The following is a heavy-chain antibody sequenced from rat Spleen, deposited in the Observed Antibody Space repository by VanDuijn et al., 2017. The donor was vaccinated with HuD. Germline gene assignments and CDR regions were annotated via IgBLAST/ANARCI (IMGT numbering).Heavy chain of an antibody. J-gene: IGHJ1*01. CDR1: GHSISSSYR. D-gene: IGHD1-11*01. CDR2: VNSAGST. CDR3: ARYANYGGSLYWHFDF. V-gene: IGHV3-3*01. Sequence: EVQLQESGPGLVKPSQSLSLTCSVTGHSISSSYRWNWIRKFPGNKLEWMGYVNSAGSTNYNPSLKSRISITRDTSKNQFFLQLNSVTPEDTATYYCARYANYGGSLYWHFDFWGPGTMVTVSS.